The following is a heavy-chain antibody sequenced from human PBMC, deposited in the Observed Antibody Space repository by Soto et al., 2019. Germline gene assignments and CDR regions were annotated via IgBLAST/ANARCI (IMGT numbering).Heavy chain of an antibody. CDR2: VNPSDGRA. D-gene: IGHD5-12*01. CDR3: ARAELIVAGQAFDS. Sequence: QVDLVQSGAEVKKPGASVKMSCKSSGYRLSNYYMHWVRQAPGQGLEWMGIVNPSDGRANYARKFQGRVTITWDTSTTTLSMEVNSLRSDDTAIYYCARAELIVAGQAFDSWGQGTLVTVSS. V-gene: IGHV1-46*01. J-gene: IGHJ4*02. CDR1: GYRLSNYY.